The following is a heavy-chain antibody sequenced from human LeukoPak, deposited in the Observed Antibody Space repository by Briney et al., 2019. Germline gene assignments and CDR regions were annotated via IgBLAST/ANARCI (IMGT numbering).Heavy chain of an antibody. CDR1: GFTFSSYA. CDR2: ISYDGSNK. CDR3: ARGVRDVLQTLTAGYYFDY. D-gene: IGHD5-24*01. J-gene: IGHJ4*02. V-gene: IGHV3-30-3*01. Sequence: GGSLRLSCAASGFTFSSYAMHWVRQAPGKGLEWVAVISYDGSNKYYPDSVKGRFTISRDNSKNTLYLQMNRLRAEDTAVYYCARGVRDVLQTLTAGYYFDYWGQGTLVTVSS.